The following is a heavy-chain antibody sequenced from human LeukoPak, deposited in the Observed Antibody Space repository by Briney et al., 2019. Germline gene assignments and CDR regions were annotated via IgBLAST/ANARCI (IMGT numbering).Heavy chain of an antibody. V-gene: IGHV4-59*01. D-gene: IGHD6-13*01. CDR2: IYYSGST. J-gene: IGHJ5*02. Sequence: PSETLSLTCTVSGGSISSYYWSWIRQPPGKGLEWIGYIYYSGSTNYNPSLKSRVTISVDTSKNQFSLKLSSVTAADTAVYYCARDARGSGSWYYENWFDPWGQGTLVTVSS. CDR3: ARDARGSGSWYYENWFDP. CDR1: GGSISSYY.